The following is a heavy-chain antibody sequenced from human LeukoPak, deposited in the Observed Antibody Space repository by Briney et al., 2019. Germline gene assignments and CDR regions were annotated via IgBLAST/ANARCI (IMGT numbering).Heavy chain of an antibody. CDR2: IYPGDSDT. V-gene: IGHV5-51*01. CDR3: ARQNSGWYADYYYYYMDV. D-gene: IGHD6-19*01. CDR1: GYSFTNYW. Sequence: GESLKISCKGSGYSFTNYWIGWVRQMPGKGLEWMGIIYPGDSDTRYSPSSQGQVTISADKSISTAYLQWSSLKASDTAMYYCARQNSGWYADYYYYYMDVWGKGTTVTVSS. J-gene: IGHJ6*03.